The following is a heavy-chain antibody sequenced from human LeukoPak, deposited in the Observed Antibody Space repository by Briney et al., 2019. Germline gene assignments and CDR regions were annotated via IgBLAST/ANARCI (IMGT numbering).Heavy chain of an antibody. J-gene: IGHJ6*03. Sequence: SETLSLTCTVSGGSISSGGYYWSWIRQHPGKGLEWIGYIYYSGSTYYNPSLKSRVTISVDTSKNQFSLKLSSVTAADTAVYYCARGKIFGVVTEYAPYYYMDVWGKGTMVTVSS. CDR1: GGSISSGGYY. CDR3: ARGKIFGVVTEYAPYYYMDV. CDR2: IYYSGST. D-gene: IGHD3-3*01. V-gene: IGHV4-31*03.